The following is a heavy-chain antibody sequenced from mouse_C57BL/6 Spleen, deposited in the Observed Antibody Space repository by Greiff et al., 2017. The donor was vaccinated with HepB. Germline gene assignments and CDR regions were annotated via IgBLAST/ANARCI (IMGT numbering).Heavy chain of an antibody. J-gene: IGHJ3*01. CDR2: IDPENGDT. V-gene: IGHV14-4*01. CDR3: TTRVRFAY. CDR1: GFNIKDDY. Sequence: EVQLQQSGAELVRPGASVKLSCTASGFNIKDDYMHWVKQRPEQGLEWIGWIDPENGDTEYASKFQGKATITADTSSNTAYLQLSSLPSEDTAVYYCTTRVRFAYWGQGTLVTVSA.